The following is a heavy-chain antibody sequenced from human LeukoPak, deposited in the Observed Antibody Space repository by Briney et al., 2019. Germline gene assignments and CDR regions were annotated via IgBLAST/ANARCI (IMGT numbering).Heavy chain of an antibody. V-gene: IGHV4-30-4*02. Sequence: NASDTLSLTCSASGGPNSSGDYFWRWIRQPPGKGLEWIGYIYYSGSTSYNPSLKSLVTISVDTSKNQFSLKLSSVTAADTAVYYCARGGTTVTPLDYWGQGTLVTVSS. D-gene: IGHD4-11*01. CDR1: GGPNSSGDYF. CDR3: ARGGTTVTPLDY. CDR2: IYYSGST. J-gene: IGHJ4*02.